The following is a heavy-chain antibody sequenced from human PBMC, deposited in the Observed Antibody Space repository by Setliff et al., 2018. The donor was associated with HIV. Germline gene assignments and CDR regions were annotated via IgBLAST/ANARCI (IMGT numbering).Heavy chain of an antibody. J-gene: IGHJ6*03. V-gene: IGHV3-9*01. CDR3: AKDTTVRGVRSYYVDV. CDR2: ISWNSGSI. D-gene: IGHD3-10*01. Sequence: LSLSCAASGFIFDDYAMHWVRQAPGKGLEWVSGISWNSGSIGYADSVKGRFTISRDNAKNSLYLQMNSLRAEDTAFYYCAKDTTVRGVRSYYVDVWGKGTTVTVSS. CDR1: GFIFDDYA.